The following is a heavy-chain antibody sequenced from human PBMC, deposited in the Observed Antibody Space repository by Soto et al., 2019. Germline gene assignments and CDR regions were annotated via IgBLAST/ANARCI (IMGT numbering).Heavy chain of an antibody. Sequence: GGSLRLSCAASGFAFQTYTMEWLRQPPGKGLEWVSSITISGNYIYYADSVKGRFTISRDNGRNSVYLQMNSLRAEDTAVYYCAKVGVLRTNFRWFDLWGQGTLVTVSS. V-gene: IGHV3-21*01. CDR2: ITISGNYI. J-gene: IGHJ5*02. D-gene: IGHD2-8*01. CDR1: GFAFQTYT. CDR3: AKVGVLRTNFRWFDL.